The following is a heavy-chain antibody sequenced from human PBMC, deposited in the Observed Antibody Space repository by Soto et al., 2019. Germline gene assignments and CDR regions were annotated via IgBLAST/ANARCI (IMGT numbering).Heavy chain of an antibody. D-gene: IGHD2-8*01. V-gene: IGHV3-23*01. CDR3: AKDLVLMVYAIGGFDY. CDR2: ISGSGGST. CDR1: GFTFSSYA. Sequence: GGSLRLSCAASGFTFSSYAMSWVRQAPGKGLEWVSAISGSGGSTYYADSVKGRFTISRDNSKNTLDLQMNSLRAEDRAVYYCAKDLVLMVYAIGGFDYWGQGTLVTVSS. J-gene: IGHJ4*02.